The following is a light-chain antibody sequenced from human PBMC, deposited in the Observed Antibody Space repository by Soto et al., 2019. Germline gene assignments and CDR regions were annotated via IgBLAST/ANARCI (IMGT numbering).Light chain of an antibody. V-gene: IGLV1-40*01. J-gene: IGLJ3*02. CDR2: GNS. CDR3: LSYDRSLFWV. Sequence: QSVLTQPPSVSGAPGQRVTISCTGSSSNIGAGYDVHWYQQLPGTAPKLLIYGNSNRPSGVPDRFSGSKSGTSASLAITGLQAEDEADYYCLSYDRSLFWVFGGGTQLTVL. CDR1: SSNIGAGYD.